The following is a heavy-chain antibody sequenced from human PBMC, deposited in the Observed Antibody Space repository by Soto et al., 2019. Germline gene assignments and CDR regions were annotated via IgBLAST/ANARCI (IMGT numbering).Heavy chain of an antibody. D-gene: IGHD3-10*01. Sequence: QLQLQESGPGLVKPSETLSLTCTVSGDSISSSSYYWGWIRQPPGKGLEWIGSIYYSGSTYYNPSLKSRVTISVDTSKNQFSLKLSSVTAAVTAVYYCATLWFGEGNYWGQGTLVTVSS. J-gene: IGHJ4*02. CDR1: GDSISSSSYY. CDR2: IYYSGST. CDR3: ATLWFGEGNY. V-gene: IGHV4-39*01.